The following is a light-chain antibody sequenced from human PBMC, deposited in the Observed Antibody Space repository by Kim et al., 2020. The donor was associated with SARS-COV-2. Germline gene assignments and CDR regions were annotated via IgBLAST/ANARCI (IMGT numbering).Light chain of an antibody. Sequence: SPEESATLSCRASQSVSSNLAWYQQAPGQAPRLLIYGASTRATGIPARFSGSGSGTEFTLTISSLQSEDFAVYYCQQYDNWPPLTFGGGTKVDIK. CDR3: QQYDNWPPLT. CDR2: GAS. CDR1: QSVSSN. J-gene: IGKJ4*01. V-gene: IGKV3-15*01.